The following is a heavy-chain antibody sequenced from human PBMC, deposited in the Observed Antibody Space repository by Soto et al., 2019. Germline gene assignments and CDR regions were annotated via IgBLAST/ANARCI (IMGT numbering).Heavy chain of an antibody. Sequence: SETLSLTCAVSGGSISSSNWWSWVRQPPGKGLEWIGEIYHSGSTNYNPSLKSRVTISVDKSKNQFSLKLSSVTAADTAVYYCARVRIAVAGTLSPYFDYWGEGTLVTVSS. CDR2: IYHSGST. D-gene: IGHD6-19*01. CDR1: GGSISSSNW. J-gene: IGHJ4*02. CDR3: ARVRIAVAGTLSPYFDY. V-gene: IGHV4-4*02.